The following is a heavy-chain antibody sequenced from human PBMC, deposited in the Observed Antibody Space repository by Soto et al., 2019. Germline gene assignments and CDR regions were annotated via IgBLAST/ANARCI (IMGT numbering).Heavy chain of an antibody. Sequence: QVQLVQSGAEVKKPGASVKVSCKASGYTLTSYDINWVRQATGQGLEWMGWMNPNSGDRGYAQKFQGRVTMTGNTSISTAYMELRSLRSEDTAVYYWARGSWFGELGNFGYGLDVWGQGTTVTVSS. J-gene: IGHJ6*02. CDR3: ARGSWFGELGNFGYGLDV. V-gene: IGHV1-8*01. D-gene: IGHD3-10*01. CDR2: MNPNSGDR. CDR1: GYTLTSYD.